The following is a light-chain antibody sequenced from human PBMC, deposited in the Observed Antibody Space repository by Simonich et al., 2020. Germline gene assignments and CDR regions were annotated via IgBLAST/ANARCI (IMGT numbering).Light chain of an antibody. J-gene: IGLJ2*01. CDR1: SSDVGGYNY. Sequence: QSALTQPASVSGSPGQSITISCTGTSSDVGGYNYVSWYQQHPGKAPKLMMYDVSKRPSGVSNRLSGSKSGNTASLTISGLQAEDEADYYCSSYTSSSTLVFGGGTKLTVL. CDR2: DVS. V-gene: IGLV2-14*01. CDR3: SSYTSSSTLV.